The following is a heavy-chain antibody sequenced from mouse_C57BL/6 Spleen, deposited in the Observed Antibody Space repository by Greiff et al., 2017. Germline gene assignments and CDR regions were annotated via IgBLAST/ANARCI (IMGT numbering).Heavy chain of an antibody. CDR3: VRDLFAY. CDR2: IGSKGSNYAT. Sequence: EVKLVESGGGLVQPKGSLKLSCAASGFTFNTYAMHWVRQAPGKGLEWVARIGSKGSNYATYSAVSVKDRITISRDDSQSMLYLQMNNLKTEDTAMYYCVRDLFAYWGQGTLVTVSA. V-gene: IGHV10-3*01. J-gene: IGHJ3*01. CDR1: GFTFNTYA.